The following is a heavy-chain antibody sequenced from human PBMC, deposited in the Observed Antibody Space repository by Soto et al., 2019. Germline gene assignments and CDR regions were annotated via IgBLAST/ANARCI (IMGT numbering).Heavy chain of an antibody. CDR3: ARDKVGYYDSSGYYRVSVPPDYYYGMDV. Sequence: QVQLVQSGAEVKKPGSSVKVSCKASGGTFSSYAISWVRQAPGQGLEWMGGIIPIFGTANYAQKFQGRVTITADESTSTAYMELSNLRSEDTAVYYCARDKVGYYDSSGYYRVSVPPDYYYGMDVWGQGITVTVSS. J-gene: IGHJ6*02. V-gene: IGHV1-69*01. D-gene: IGHD3-22*01. CDR2: IIPIFGTA. CDR1: GGTFSSYA.